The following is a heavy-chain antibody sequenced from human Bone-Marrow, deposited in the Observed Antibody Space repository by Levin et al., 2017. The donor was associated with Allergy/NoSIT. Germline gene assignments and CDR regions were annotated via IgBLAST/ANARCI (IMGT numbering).Heavy chain of an antibody. CDR2: VTTYNGET. V-gene: IGHV1-18*01. D-gene: IGHD2-2*01. J-gene: IGHJ6*02. Sequence: GESLKISCKVSGYAFGSNAISWVRQAPGQGLEWMGRVTTYNGETKYIANFQGRVTMTADTATSTVYLEMRNLRPDDTAVYFCARVGSRGLDAWGQGTTVSVSS. CDR1: GYAFGSNA. CDR3: ARVGSRGLDA.